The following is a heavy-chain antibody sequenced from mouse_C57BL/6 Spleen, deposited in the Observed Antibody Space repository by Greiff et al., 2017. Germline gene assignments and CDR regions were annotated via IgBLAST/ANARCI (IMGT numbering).Heavy chain of an antibody. CDR2: IAPSDSYT. CDR1: GYTFTSYW. CDR3: ARSDYGSSSWFAY. D-gene: IGHD1-1*01. Sequence: LQQPGAGLVMPGASVKLSCKASGYTFTSYWMHWVKQRPGQGLEWIGKIAPSDSYTNYDQKFKGHSTMTVDKSSSTAYMQLSSLTSEVSAVYYCARSDYGSSSWFAYWGQGTLVTVSA. V-gene: IGHV1-69*01. J-gene: IGHJ3*01.